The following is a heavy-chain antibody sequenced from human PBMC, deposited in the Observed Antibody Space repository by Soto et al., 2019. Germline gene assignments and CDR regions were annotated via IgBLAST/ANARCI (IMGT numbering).Heavy chain of an antibody. Sequence: GSLRLSCAASGFTFSPYSMNWVRQAPGKGLEWVSYISSTSVAIYYADSVKGRFTISRDNAKNSLYLQMNSLRAEDTAVYYCARDILLSPPGPDAFDMWGQGTMVTVSS. J-gene: IGHJ3*02. CDR3: ARDILLSPPGPDAFDM. CDR2: ISSTSVAI. CDR1: GFTFSPYS. V-gene: IGHV3-48*01. D-gene: IGHD2-15*01.